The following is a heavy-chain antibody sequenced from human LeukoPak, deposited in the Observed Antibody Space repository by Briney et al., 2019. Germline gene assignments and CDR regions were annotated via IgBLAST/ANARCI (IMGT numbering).Heavy chain of an antibody. D-gene: IGHD6-13*01. CDR2: ISAYNGNT. CDR1: GYTFTSYG. CDR3: ARGSSSWYTVDY. J-gene: IGHJ4*02. V-gene: IGHV1-18*01. Sequence: ASVKVSCKASGYTFTSYGISWVRQAPGQGLECMVWISAYNGNTNYAQKLQGRVTMTTDTSTSTDCMELRSLRSDDTAVYYCARGSSSWYTVDYWGQGTLVTVSS.